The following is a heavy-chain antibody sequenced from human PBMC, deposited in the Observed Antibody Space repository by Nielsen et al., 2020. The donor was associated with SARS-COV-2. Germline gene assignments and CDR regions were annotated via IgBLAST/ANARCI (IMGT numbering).Heavy chain of an antibody. J-gene: IGHJ4*02. Sequence: WIRQPPGKGLEWVAVIWYDGSNKYYADSVKGRFTISRDNSKNTLYLQMNSLRAEDTAVYYCARDSNKYSLDYWGQGTLVTVSS. CDR2: IWYDGSNK. V-gene: IGHV3-33*01. CDR3: ARDSNKYSLDY. D-gene: IGHD2-15*01.